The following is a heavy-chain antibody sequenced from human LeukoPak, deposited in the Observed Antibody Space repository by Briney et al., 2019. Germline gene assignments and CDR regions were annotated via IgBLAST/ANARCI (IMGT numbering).Heavy chain of an antibody. Sequence: GGSLRLSCAASGFTFSSYAMSWVRQAPGKGLEWVSVIFSSGSTYYADSVKGRFTISRDTSKNTLYLQMNSLRAEDTAVYYCARHYGDYVQGDYWGQGTLVTVSS. CDR2: IFSSGST. D-gene: IGHD4-17*01. CDR1: GFTFSSYA. V-gene: IGHV3-66*04. J-gene: IGHJ4*02. CDR3: ARHYGDYVQGDY.